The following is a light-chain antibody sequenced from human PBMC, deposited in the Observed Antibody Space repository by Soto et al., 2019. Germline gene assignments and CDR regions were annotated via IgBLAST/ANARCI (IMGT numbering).Light chain of an antibody. Sequence: EIVLTQSPDTLSLSAGERATLSCWASHSVTTHLAWFQQRPVHPPRLLIYDASTRAPGLPAWFSGRGSAADFTLTISSLEPEDFAVYYCQQRSDSITFGQGTRREIK. CDR1: HSVTTH. J-gene: IGKJ5*01. CDR2: DAS. V-gene: IGKV3-11*01. CDR3: QQRSDSIT.